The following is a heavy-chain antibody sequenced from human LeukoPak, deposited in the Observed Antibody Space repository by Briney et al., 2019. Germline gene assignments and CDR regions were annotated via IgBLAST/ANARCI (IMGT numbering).Heavy chain of an antibody. J-gene: IGHJ4*02. Sequence: AGGSLRLSCSSSGFKFSDFAMNWVRQAPGRGLEWVSGISWNSGSIGYADSVKGRFTISRDNAKNSLYLQMNSLRAEDTALYYCAKDSIGSMVRGPPDYWGQGTLVTVSS. V-gene: IGHV3-9*01. CDR2: ISWNSGSI. CDR3: AKDSIGSMVRGPPDY. CDR1: GFKFSDFA. D-gene: IGHD3-10*01.